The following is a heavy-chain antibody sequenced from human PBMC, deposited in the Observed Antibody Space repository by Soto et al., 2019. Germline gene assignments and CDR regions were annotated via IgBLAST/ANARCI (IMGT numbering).Heavy chain of an antibody. CDR2: ISKSDYT. V-gene: IGHV3-21*01. CDR1: GFAFNNYG. Sequence: GGSLRLSCTVSGFAFNNYGINWVRQAPGRGLEWVSSISKSDYTYYSDSVKGRFAISRDNAKSSVSLQMNTLRVEDTAVYYCAREDSIIIPAVSDFWGQGTLVTVSS. CDR3: AREDSIIIPAVSDF. J-gene: IGHJ4*02. D-gene: IGHD2-2*01.